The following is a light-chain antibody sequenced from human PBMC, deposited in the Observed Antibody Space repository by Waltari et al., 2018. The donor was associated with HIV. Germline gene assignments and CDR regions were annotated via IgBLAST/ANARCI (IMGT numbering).Light chain of an antibody. CDR2: DVS. Sequence: QSALTQPRSVSGSPGQPVTISCTVTSSDVGGYNSVAWYQHHPGKAPKLMIYDVSKQPAGVPDRFSGSKSGNTASLTISGLQAEDEADYYCCSYAGSYTGVFGGGTKLTVL. V-gene: IGLV2-11*01. CDR3: CSYAGSYTGV. J-gene: IGLJ2*01. CDR1: SSDVGGYNS.